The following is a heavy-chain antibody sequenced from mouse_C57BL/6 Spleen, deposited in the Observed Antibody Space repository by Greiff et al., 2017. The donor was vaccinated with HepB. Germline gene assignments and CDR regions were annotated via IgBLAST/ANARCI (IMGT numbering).Heavy chain of an antibody. Sequence: EVHLVESGGGLVQPKGSLKLSCAASGFSFNTYAMNWVRQAPGKGLEWVARIRSKSNNYATYYADSVKDRFTISRDDSESMLYLQMNNLKTEDTAMYYCVRLTWSYWYFDVWGTGTTVTVSS. J-gene: IGHJ1*03. CDR2: IRSKSNNYAT. V-gene: IGHV10-1*01. D-gene: IGHD4-1*01. CDR1: GFSFNTYA. CDR3: VRLTWSYWYFDV.